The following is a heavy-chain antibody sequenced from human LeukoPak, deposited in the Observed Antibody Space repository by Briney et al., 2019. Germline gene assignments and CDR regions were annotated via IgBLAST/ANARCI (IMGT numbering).Heavy chain of an antibody. J-gene: IGHJ5*02. Sequence: EASVKVSCKASGYNFIGYYMHWVRQAPGQGLEWMGRINPSTGGTNSAQKFQGRVTMTRDTSISTAYMELSRLTSDDTAIYYCARGQPYGDYNYFDPWGQGTLVTVSS. CDR3: ARGQPYGDYNYFDP. CDR2: INPSTGGT. D-gene: IGHD4-17*01. CDR1: GYNFIGYY. V-gene: IGHV1-2*06.